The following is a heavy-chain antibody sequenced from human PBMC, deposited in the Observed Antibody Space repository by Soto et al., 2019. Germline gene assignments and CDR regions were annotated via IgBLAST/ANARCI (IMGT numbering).Heavy chain of an antibody. CDR3: ASHTRTVWFGDIDS. V-gene: IGHV4-39*01. D-gene: IGHD3-10*01. J-gene: IGHJ4*02. Sequence: SETLSLTCTVAGGSISSSSYYWGWIRQPPGKGLEWIGSIYYSGSTYYNPSLKSRVTISVDPSKNPFARKLSSVTASATAVYYCASHTRTVWFGDIDSWGQGTLVTVSS. CDR2: IYYSGST. CDR1: GGSISSSSYY.